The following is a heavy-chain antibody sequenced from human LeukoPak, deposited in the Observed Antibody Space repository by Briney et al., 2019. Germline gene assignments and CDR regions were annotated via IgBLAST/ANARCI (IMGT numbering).Heavy chain of an antibody. D-gene: IGHD5-18*01. CDR2: IIPIFGTA. Sequence: SEKVSCKASGGTFSSYAISWVRQAPGQGLEWMGGIIPIFGTANYAQKFQGRVTITTDESTSTAYMELSSLRSEDTAVYYCARDGGSDTAMAYYYTDVWGKGTTVTVSS. CDR3: ARDGGSDTAMAYYYTDV. CDR1: GGTFSSYA. V-gene: IGHV1-69*05. J-gene: IGHJ6*03.